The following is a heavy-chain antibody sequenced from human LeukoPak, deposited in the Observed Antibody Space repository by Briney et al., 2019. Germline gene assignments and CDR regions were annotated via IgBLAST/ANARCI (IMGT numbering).Heavy chain of an antibody. CDR2: INHSGST. Sequence: DPSETLSLTCAVYGGSFSGYYWSWIRQPPGKGLEWIGEINHSGSTNYNPSLKSRVTISVDTSKNQFSLKLSSVTAADTAVYYCARGIAAHAFDIWGQGTMVTVSS. V-gene: IGHV4-34*01. D-gene: IGHD6-25*01. J-gene: IGHJ3*02. CDR3: ARGIAAHAFDI. CDR1: GGSFSGYY.